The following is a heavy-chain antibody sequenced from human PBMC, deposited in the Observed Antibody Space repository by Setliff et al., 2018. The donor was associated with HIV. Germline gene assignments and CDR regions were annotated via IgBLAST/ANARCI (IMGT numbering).Heavy chain of an antibody. CDR1: GGSISSSSYY. Sequence: SETLSLTCTVSGGSISSSSYYWGWIRQHPGKGLEWIGSIYYSGSTYYNPSLKSRVTISVDTSKNHFSLKLSSVTAADTAVYYCASYRKAERWLQLGGNFYYWGQGTLVTVSS. J-gene: IGHJ4*02. CDR2: IYYSGST. CDR3: ASYRKAERWLQLGGNFYY. D-gene: IGHD5-12*01. V-gene: IGHV4-39*01.